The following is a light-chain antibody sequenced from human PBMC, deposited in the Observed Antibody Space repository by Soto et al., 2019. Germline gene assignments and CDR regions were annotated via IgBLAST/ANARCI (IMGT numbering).Light chain of an antibody. Sequence: EIVLTQSPGTLSLSPGERATLSCRASQSGNSADLAWYQQKPGQAPRLIMYGASSRATGIPDRFSGSGSGTDFTLTIIRLEPEDVAVYYCQQFDRSLWTYGQGTKVEIK. CDR2: GAS. CDR1: QSGNSAD. CDR3: QQFDRSLWT. V-gene: IGKV3-20*01. J-gene: IGKJ1*01.